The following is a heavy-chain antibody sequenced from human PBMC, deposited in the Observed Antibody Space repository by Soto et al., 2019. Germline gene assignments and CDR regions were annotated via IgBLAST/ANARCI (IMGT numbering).Heavy chain of an antibody. CDR2: ISYDGSNK. D-gene: IGHD6-13*01. V-gene: IGHV3-30*18. J-gene: IGHJ4*02. Sequence: GGSLRLSCAASGFTFSSYGMHWVRQAPGKGLEWVAVISYDGSNKYYADSVKGRFTISRDNSKNTLYLQMNSLRAEDTAVYYCAKDFFDGSSWSLFDYWGQGTLVTVSS. CDR3: AKDFFDGSSWSLFDY. CDR1: GFTFSSYG.